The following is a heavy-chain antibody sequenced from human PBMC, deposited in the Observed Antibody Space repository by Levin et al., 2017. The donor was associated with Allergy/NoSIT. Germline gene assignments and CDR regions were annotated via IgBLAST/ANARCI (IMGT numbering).Heavy chain of an antibody. CDR1: GFTFNSYT. V-gene: IGHV3-21*01. D-gene: IGHD1-26*01. CDR3: ATEGPGSYSAH. J-gene: IGHJ4*02. CDR2: ISRSSTDI. Sequence: GESLKISCAASGFTFNSYTMTWVRQAPGKGLEWVSSISRSSTDIYYADSMKGRFTISRDNAKNSLYLQMDSLTVEDTAVYYCATEGPGSYSAHWGQGTLVIVSS.